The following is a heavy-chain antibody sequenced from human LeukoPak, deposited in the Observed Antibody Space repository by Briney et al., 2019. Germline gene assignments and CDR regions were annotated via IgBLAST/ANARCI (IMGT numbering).Heavy chain of an antibody. J-gene: IGHJ3*02. CDR2: IYTSGST. Sequence: LETLSLTCTVSGGSISSYYWSWIRQPAGKGLEWIGRIYTSGSTNYNPSLKSRVTMSVDTSKNQFSLKLSSVTAADTAVYYCARDSGIVGVRYFDWLPMGAFDIWGQGTMVTVSS. D-gene: IGHD3-9*01. V-gene: IGHV4-4*07. CDR1: GGSISSYY. CDR3: ARDSGIVGVRYFDWLPMGAFDI.